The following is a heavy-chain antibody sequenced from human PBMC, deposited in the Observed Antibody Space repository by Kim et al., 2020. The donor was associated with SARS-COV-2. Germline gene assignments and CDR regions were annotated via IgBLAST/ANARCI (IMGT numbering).Heavy chain of an antibody. D-gene: IGHD2-2*02. V-gene: IGHV4-34*01. Sequence: SETLSLTCAVYTGSFSGHYWSWIRQPPGKGLEWIGEIHQSGSTNYNQSLKSRVTISIDTSKNQFSLKLSSVTAADTGFYYCARGRAGVVPAPILGLGPHYDCFIMDVWGHGTTVTVSS. CDR1: TGSFSGHY. CDR3: ARGRAGVVPAPILGLGPHYDCFIMDV. J-gene: IGHJ6*02. CDR2: IHQSGST.